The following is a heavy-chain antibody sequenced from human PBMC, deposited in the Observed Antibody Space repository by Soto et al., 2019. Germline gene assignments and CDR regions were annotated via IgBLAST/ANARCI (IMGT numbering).Heavy chain of an antibody. CDR2: INHSGST. CDR1: GGSFSGYY. J-gene: IGHJ6*03. Sequence: SETLSLTCAVYGGSFSGYYWSWIRQPPGKGLEWIGEINHSGSTNYNPSLKSRVTISVDTSKNQFSLKLSSVTAADTAVYYCARGRRYYYGSGSYYYMDVWGKGTTVT. CDR3: ARGRRYYYGSGSYYYMDV. D-gene: IGHD3-10*01. V-gene: IGHV4-34*01.